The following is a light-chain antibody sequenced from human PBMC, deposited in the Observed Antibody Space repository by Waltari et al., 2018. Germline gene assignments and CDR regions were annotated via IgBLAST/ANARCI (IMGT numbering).Light chain of an antibody. CDR1: QSVGSD. J-gene: IGKJ2*01. V-gene: IGKV3-15*01. CDR2: GAS. Sequence: DIVMTQSPATLSVSPGERATLSCRASQSVGSDLAWYQQKPGRAPNLLIHGASTRVTGIPARFSGSGSGTEFTLTISSLQSEDFAVYYCQQYNKWPPYTFGQGTKLEIK. CDR3: QQYNKWPPYT.